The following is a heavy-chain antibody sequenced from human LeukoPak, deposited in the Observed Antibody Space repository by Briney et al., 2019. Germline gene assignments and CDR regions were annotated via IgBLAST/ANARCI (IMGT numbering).Heavy chain of an antibody. CDR2: IFYSGST. CDR1: DDSISSNTYY. CDR3: ARHSRGSYKQRFDS. V-gene: IGHV4-39*01. Sequence: SQTLSLTCTVSDDSISSNTYYWGWIRQPPGKGLEWIGSIFYSGSTYYNPSLKSRVTISIDTSKNQFSLKLSSVTAADTAIYYCARHSRGSYKQRFDSWGQGTLVTDPS. J-gene: IGHJ4*02. D-gene: IGHD1-26*01.